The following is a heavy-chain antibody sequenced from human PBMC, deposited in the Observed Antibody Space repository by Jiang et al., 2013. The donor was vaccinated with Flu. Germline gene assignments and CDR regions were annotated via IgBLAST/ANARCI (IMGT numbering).Heavy chain of an antibody. CDR2: INHSGST. D-gene: IGHD3-3*01. CDR3: ARKGFVLEWFSDY. J-gene: IGHJ4*02. Sequence: SLTCAVYGGSFSGYYWSWIRQPPGKGLEWIGEINHSGSTNYNPSLKSRVTISVDTSKNQFSLKLSSVTAADTAVYYCARKGFVLEWFSDYWGQGTLVTVSS. CDR1: GGSFSGYY. V-gene: IGHV4-34*01.